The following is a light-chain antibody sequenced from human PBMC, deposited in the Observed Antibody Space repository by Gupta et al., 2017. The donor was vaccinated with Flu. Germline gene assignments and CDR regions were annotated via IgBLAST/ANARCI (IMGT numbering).Light chain of an antibody. Sequence: DIPIIHSPSILSAPVGDRISTVCRASQSTIEWVDWSQQKPRKAPRLLMYVASILESGVPARCSGGGSGTEFKITGSSLTADDLATFNCQRCQSYPQTFGQETKVEVK. V-gene: IGKV1-5*03. CDR1: QSTIEW. CDR3: QRCQSYPQT. J-gene: IGKJ1*01. CDR2: VAS.